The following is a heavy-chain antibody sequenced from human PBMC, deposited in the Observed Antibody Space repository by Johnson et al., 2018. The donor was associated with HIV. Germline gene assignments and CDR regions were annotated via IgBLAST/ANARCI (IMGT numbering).Heavy chain of an antibody. J-gene: IGHJ3*02. CDR1: RFTFSSHA. CDR3: STDQAGDYVWGSYRYAFDI. CDR2: IYSGGST. Sequence: QVQLVESGGGVVQPGRSLRLSCAASRFTFSSHAMHWVRQAPGKGLEWVSVIYSGGSTYYADSVKGRFTISRDNSKSTLYLQMNSLRIEDTAVYFCSTDQAGDYVWGSYRYAFDIWGQGTKVTVSS. V-gene: IGHV3-NL1*01. D-gene: IGHD3-16*02.